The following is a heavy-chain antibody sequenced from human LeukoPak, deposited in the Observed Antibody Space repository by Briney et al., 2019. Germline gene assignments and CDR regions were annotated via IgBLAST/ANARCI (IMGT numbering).Heavy chain of an antibody. CDR3: ARSCSSTSCYLSR. J-gene: IGHJ4*02. Sequence: SETLSLTCTVSGGSISSGDYYWSWIRQPPGKGLEWIGYIYYSGSTYYNPSLKSRITISVDTSKNQFSLKLSSVTAADTAVYSCARSCSSTSCYLSRWGQGTLVTVSS. CDR1: GGSISSGDYY. CDR2: IYYSGST. D-gene: IGHD2-2*01. V-gene: IGHV4-30-4*01.